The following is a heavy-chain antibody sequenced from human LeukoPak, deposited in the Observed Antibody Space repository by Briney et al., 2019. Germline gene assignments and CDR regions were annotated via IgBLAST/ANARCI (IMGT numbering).Heavy chain of an antibody. CDR2: MNPNSGNT. D-gene: IGHD3-10*01. Sequence: GASVKVSCKASGYTFTSYDINWVRQATGEGLQGMGWMNPNSGNTGYAQKFQGRVTMTRNTSISTAYMELSSLRSEDTAVYYCARGSGVSYYYGSGSSDFDYWGQGTLVTVSS. V-gene: IGHV1-8*01. CDR1: GYTFTSYD. J-gene: IGHJ4*02. CDR3: ARGSGVSYYYGSGSSDFDY.